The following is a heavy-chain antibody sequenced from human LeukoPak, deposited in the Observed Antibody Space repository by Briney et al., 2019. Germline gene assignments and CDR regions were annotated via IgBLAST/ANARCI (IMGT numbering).Heavy chain of an antibody. CDR3: ARGLDCSSTSCQLTYGMDV. V-gene: IGHV4-59*01. CDR2: IYYSGST. D-gene: IGHD2-2*01. CDR1: GGSISSYY. J-gene: IGHJ6*02. Sequence: PSETLSLTCTVSGGSISSYYWSWIRQPPGKGLEWIGYIYYSGSTNYNPSLKSRVTISVDTSKNQFSLKLSSVTAADTAVYYCARGLDCSSTSCQLTYGMDVWGQGTTVTVSS.